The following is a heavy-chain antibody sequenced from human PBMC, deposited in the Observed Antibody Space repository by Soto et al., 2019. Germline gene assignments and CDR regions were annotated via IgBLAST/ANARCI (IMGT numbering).Heavy chain of an antibody. CDR1: GGTFSSYA. D-gene: IGHD6-13*01. V-gene: IGHV1-69*06. CDR3: ARGGYSSTWSNLLDRSGLDV. Sequence: QVQLVQSGAEAKKPGSSVKVSCKTSGGTFSSYAISWVRQAPGQGLEWRGGIVPLFRTTKYAQKFQDRVTITAATSTYKVYMEVCGLRSGDTAVYYCARGGYSSTWSNLLDRSGLDVWGQGTTVTVSS. CDR2: IVPLFRTT. J-gene: IGHJ6*02.